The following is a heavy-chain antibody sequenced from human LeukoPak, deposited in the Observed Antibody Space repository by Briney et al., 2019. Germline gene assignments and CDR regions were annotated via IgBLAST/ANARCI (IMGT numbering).Heavy chain of an antibody. CDR2: INHSGST. J-gene: IGHJ5*02. CDR1: GGSFSGYY. Sequence: SETLSLTCAVYGGSFSGYYWSWIRQPPGKGLEWIGEINHSGSTNYNPSLKSRVTISVDTSKNQFSLKLSSVTAADTAVYYCAREVWAGATRWFDPWGQGTLVTVSS. V-gene: IGHV4-34*01. D-gene: IGHD3-16*01. CDR3: AREVWAGATRWFDP.